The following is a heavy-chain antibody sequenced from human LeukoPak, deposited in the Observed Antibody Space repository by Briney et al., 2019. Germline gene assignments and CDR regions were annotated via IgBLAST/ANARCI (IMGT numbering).Heavy chain of an antibody. CDR3: ARSVYYYDSSGPNY. D-gene: IGHD3-22*01. J-gene: IGHJ4*02. Sequence: ASVKVSCKASAYTFTGYYMHWGRQAPGQRLGWMGRINPNSGGTTYAQKFQGRVTMTRDTSISTAYMELSRLRSDDPAVYYCARSVYYYDSSGPNYWGQGTLVTVSS. CDR1: AYTFTGYY. V-gene: IGHV1-2*06. CDR2: INPNSGGT.